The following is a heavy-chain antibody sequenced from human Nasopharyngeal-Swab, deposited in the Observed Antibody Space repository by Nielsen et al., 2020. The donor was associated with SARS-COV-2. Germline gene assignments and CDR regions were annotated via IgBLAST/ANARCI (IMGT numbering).Heavy chain of an antibody. CDR3: ARRSFYYGSGTVRGMDV. D-gene: IGHD3-10*01. J-gene: IGHJ6*02. CDR1: GYSFSSYW. V-gene: IGHV5-10-1*01. CDR2: IDPSDSYS. Sequence: GGSLRLSCKGSGYSFSSYWISWVRQMPGKGLEWMGRIDPSDSYSNYSPSSQGHVTISVDKSLSTAFLQWSSLKASDTAVYYCARRSFYYGSGTVRGMDVWGQGTTVTVSS.